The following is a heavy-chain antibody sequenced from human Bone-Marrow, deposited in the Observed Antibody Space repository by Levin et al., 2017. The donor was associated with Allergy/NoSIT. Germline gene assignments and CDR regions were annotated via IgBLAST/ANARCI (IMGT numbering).Heavy chain of an antibody. CDR3: AREQWLVLALGYFDY. CDR1: GFTFSSYW. J-gene: IGHJ4*02. D-gene: IGHD6-19*01. CDR2: KKQDGSEK. Sequence: GESLKISCAASGFTFSSYWMSWVRQAPGKGLEWVANKKQDGSEKYYVDSVKGRFTISRDNAKNSLYLQMNSLRAEDTAVYYCAREQWLVLALGYFDYWGQGTLVTVSS. V-gene: IGHV3-7*04.